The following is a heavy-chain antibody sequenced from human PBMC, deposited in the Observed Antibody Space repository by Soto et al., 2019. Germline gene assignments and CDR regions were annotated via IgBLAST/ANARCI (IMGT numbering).Heavy chain of an antibody. J-gene: IGHJ4*02. D-gene: IGHD1-1*01. V-gene: IGHV4-31*03. CDR1: GGSIYRGGYY. CDR2: IYYSGST. CDR3: ARITEQPYYFDY. Sequence: SETLSLTCTVSGGSIYRGGYYWTWIRQHPGEGLEWIGYIYYSGSTYYNPSLKSRVTISVDTSKNQFSLKLSSVTAADTAVYYCARITEQPYYFDYWGQGTLVTVSS.